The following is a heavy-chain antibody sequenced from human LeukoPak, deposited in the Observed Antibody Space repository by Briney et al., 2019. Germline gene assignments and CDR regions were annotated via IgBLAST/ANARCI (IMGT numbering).Heavy chain of an antibody. CDR1: GYTFTRYT. CDR3: ARGSRSVRGLSPTYPSDY. CDR2: INGGNGNT. Sequence: GASVTVSCKASGYTFTRYTMHWVRQAPGQRLEWMGGINGGNGNTKYSQKFQGRVTITRDTSASTAYMELSSLRSEDTAVYYCARGSRSVRGLSPTYPSDYWGQGTLVTVSS. D-gene: IGHD3-16*01. J-gene: IGHJ4*02. V-gene: IGHV1-3*01.